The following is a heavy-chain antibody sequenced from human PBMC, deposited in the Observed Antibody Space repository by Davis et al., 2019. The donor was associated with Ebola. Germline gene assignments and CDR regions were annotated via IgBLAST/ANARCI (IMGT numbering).Heavy chain of an antibody. J-gene: IGHJ6*02. Sequence: GGSLRLSCAASGFTFSSYAMSWVRQAPGKGLEWVSAISGSGGSTYYADSVKGRFTISRDNSKNTLYLQMNSLRAEDTAVYYCAKEGSVLWFRELSIDYYYGMDVWGQGTTVTVSS. CDR3: AKEGSVLWFRELSIDYYYGMDV. V-gene: IGHV3-23*01. CDR2: ISGSGGST. D-gene: IGHD3-10*01. CDR1: GFTFSSYA.